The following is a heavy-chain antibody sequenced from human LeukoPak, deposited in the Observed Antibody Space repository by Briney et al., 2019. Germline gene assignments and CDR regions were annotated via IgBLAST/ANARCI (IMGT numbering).Heavy chain of an antibody. CDR3: ARDLSHIVVVTAIFDY. Sequence: PGGSLRLSCAASGFTFSSYAMSWVRQAPGKGLEWVSSISSSSSYIYYADSVKGRFTISRDNAKNSLYLQMNSLRAEDTAVYYCARDLSHIVVVTAIFDYWGQGTLVTVSS. V-gene: IGHV3-21*01. D-gene: IGHD2-21*02. CDR1: GFTFSSYA. J-gene: IGHJ4*02. CDR2: ISSSSSYI.